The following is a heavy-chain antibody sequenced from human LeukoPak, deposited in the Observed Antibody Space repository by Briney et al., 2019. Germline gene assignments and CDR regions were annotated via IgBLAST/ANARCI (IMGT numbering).Heavy chain of an antibody. J-gene: IGHJ4*02. V-gene: IGHV3-23*01. Sequence: GGSLRLSCAASGFTFSSYAMSWVRQAPGKGLEWVSSISGSGHSTYYADSVKGRFTISRDNSKNTLYLQMNSLRAEDTAIYYCAKDRTTVVTPDFDNWGQGTLVTVSS. CDR3: AKDRTTVVTPDFDN. CDR1: GFTFSSYA. CDR2: ISGSGHST. D-gene: IGHD4-23*01.